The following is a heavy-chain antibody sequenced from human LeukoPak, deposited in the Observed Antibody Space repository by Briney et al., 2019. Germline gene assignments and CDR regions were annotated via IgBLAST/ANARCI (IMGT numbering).Heavy chain of an antibody. Sequence: GGSLRLSCAASGFTFSSYAMHWVRQAPGKGLEWVAVISYDGSNKYYADSVKGRFTISRDNSKNTLYLQMNSLRAEDTAVYYCAKVPPYYYDSSGYYYDLRAERNDYWGQGTLVTVSS. CDR2: ISYDGSNK. J-gene: IGHJ4*02. CDR3: AKVPPYYYDSSGYYYDLRAERNDY. D-gene: IGHD3-22*01. CDR1: GFTFSSYA. V-gene: IGHV3-30*04.